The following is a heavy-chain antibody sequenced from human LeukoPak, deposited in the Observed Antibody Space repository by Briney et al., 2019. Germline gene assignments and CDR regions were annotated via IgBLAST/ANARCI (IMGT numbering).Heavy chain of an antibody. J-gene: IGHJ4*02. Sequence: SETLSLTCTVSGGSISSYYWSWIRQPPGKGLEWIGYIYYSGSTNYNPSLKSRVTISVDTSKNQFSLKLSSVTAADTAVYYCASGPYYGSGSPGHWGQGTLVTVSS. CDR2: IYYSGST. CDR1: GGSISSYY. D-gene: IGHD3-10*01. V-gene: IGHV4-59*01. CDR3: ASGPYYGSGSPGH.